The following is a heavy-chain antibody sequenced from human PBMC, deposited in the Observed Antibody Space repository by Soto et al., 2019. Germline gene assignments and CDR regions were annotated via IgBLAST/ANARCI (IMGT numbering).Heavy chain of an antibody. V-gene: IGHV3-30-3*01. CDR1: GFTFSSYA. Sequence: HPGGSLRLSCAASGFTFSSYAMHWVRQAPGKGLEWVAVISYDGSNKYYADSVKGRFTISRDNSKNTLYLQMNSLRAEDTAVYYWARDRRIAAATNAFDTWGQGKMLPVSS. CDR3: ARDRRIAAATNAFDT. D-gene: IGHD6-25*01. CDR2: ISYDGSNK. J-gene: IGHJ3*02.